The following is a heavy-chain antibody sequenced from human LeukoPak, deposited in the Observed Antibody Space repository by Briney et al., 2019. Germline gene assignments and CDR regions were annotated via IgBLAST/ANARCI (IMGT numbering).Heavy chain of an antibody. CDR3: VRDLGGRSGH. CDR2: INEDGSTT. CDR1: GIPFSSNW. Sequence: GSLGLSFAASGIPFSSNWMHWVRPAPGKGLVWVSRINEDGSTTNYADSVKGRSTIFRDNAKNTLYLQMNSLRAEDTAVYYCVRDLGGRSGHWGQGTLVTVSS. J-gene: IGHJ4*02. D-gene: IGHD1-26*01. V-gene: IGHV3-74*01.